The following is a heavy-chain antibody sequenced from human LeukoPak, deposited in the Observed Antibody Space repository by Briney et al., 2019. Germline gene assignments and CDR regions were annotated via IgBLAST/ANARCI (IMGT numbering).Heavy chain of an antibody. V-gene: IGHV4-38-2*02. CDR2: IYHSGSS. Sequence: SETLSLTCAVSRYSLSQDYYWGRIRPPPGKGLEWIGSIYHSGSSYYNSSLKSRVTMSVDTSKNQFSLKLSSLTAADTALYYCARDRLGGATIDFDYWGQGTLVTVSS. CDR1: RYSLSQDYY. D-gene: IGHD1-26*01. CDR3: ARDRLGGATIDFDY. J-gene: IGHJ4*02.